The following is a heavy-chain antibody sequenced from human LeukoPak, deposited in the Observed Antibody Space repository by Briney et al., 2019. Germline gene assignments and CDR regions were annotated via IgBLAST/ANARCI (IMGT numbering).Heavy chain of an antibody. J-gene: IGHJ4*02. CDR2: IYYSGST. V-gene: IGHV4-39*07. CDR1: GGSISSSSYY. Sequence: SGTLSLTCVVSGGSISSSSYYWGWIRQPPVKGLEWIGSIYYSGSTYYNPSLKSRVTISVDTSKNQFSLKLSSVTAADTAVYYCAGSSSFQGDFDYWGQGTLVTVSS. D-gene: IGHD6-6*01. CDR3: AGSSSFQGDFDY.